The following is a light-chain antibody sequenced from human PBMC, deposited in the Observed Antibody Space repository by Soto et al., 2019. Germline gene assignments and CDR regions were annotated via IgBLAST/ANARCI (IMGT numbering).Light chain of an antibody. CDR2: DAS. CDR3: QQRFNWPRFT. J-gene: IGKJ2*01. Sequence: EIVLTQSPATLSLSPGERATLSCRASQSVSSYLAWYQQKPGQAPRLLIYDASNSATGIPARFSGGGSGTDVTLPISSLEPEDFAVYYCQQRFNWPRFTFGQGTKLEIK. CDR1: QSVSSY. V-gene: IGKV3-11*01.